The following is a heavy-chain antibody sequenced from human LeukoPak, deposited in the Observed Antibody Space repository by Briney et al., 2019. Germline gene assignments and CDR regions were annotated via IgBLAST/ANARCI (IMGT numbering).Heavy chain of an antibody. V-gene: IGHV3-23*01. D-gene: IGHD2-2*02. CDR1: GFTFNNYP. CDR2: ISENGGYT. J-gene: IGHJ4*02. Sequence: PGGSLRLSCAASGFTFNNYPMSWVRQAPGKGLEWVSSISENGGYTYYADSVKGRFTISRDNSNNTVNLQMNSLRAEDTAVYYCAEYTAKAPRRDLDYWGQGTLVTVSS. CDR3: AEYTAKAPRRDLDY.